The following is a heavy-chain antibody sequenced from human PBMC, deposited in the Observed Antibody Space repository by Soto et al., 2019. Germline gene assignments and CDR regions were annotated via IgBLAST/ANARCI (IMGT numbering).Heavy chain of an antibody. CDR3: ARYAAEVTTFFDH. V-gene: IGHV3-33*01. CDR1: GFVYSTYA. CDR2: IWNDGTTQ. Sequence: VQLVESGGGVVQPGRSLRLSCAASGFVYSTYAMHWVRLSPGKGLEWVALIWNDGTTQNYLDSVKGRFIISRDNAKKSLYLEMHSLRAEDTAVYYCARYAAEVTTFFDHWGQGTLVTVSS. D-gene: IGHD4-17*01. J-gene: IGHJ4*02.